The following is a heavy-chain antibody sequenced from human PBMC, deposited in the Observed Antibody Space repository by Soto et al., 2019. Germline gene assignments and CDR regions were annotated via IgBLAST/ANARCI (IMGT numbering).Heavy chain of an antibody. D-gene: IGHD2-21*02. CDR3: AKDAVSRHCFCRMDS. J-gene: IGHJ5*02. CDR1: GVTISTYA. V-gene: IGHV3-23*01. CDR2: GTGSGSER. Sequence: GGSLRLSCAASGVTISTYAMTWVRQAPGKGLECVCGGTGSGSERYYADSVKGRFTISKDTSKNTLYLQMSSLTDADTALYYCAKDAVSRHCFCRMDSWGQGTMVTVSS.